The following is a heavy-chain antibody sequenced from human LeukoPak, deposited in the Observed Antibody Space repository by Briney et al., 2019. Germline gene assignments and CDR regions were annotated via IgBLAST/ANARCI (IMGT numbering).Heavy chain of an antibody. Sequence: GGSLRLSRAASGFTFSSYWMSWVRQAPGKGLEWVANIKQDGSEKYYVDSVKGRFTISRDNAKNSLYLQMNSLRAEDTAVYYCARAHGDYGFWSDYWGQGTLVTVSS. CDR1: GFTFSSYW. CDR3: ARAHGDYGFWSDY. V-gene: IGHV3-7*01. J-gene: IGHJ4*02. D-gene: IGHD4-17*01. CDR2: IKQDGSEK.